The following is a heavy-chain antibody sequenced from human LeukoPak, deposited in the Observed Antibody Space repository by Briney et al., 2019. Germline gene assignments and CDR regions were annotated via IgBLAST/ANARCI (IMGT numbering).Heavy chain of an antibody. J-gene: IGHJ5*02. CDR3: ARLVVVVAASAGGAFDP. V-gene: IGHV3-30-3*01. CDR2: ISYDGSNK. D-gene: IGHD2-15*01. Sequence: PGRSLRLSCAASGFTFSSYAMHWVRQAPGKGLEWVAVISYDGSNKYYADSVKGRFTISRHNSKNSLYLQMNSLRAEDTAVYYCARLVVVVAASAGGAFDPWGQGTLVTVSS. CDR1: GFTFSSYA.